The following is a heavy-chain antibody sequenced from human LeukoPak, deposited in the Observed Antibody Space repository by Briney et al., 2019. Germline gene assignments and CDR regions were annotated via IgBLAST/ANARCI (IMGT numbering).Heavy chain of an antibody. V-gene: IGHV4-34*01. CDR2: INHSGST. CDR3: ARGPYYYGSGSYYKLGAGYFDY. J-gene: IGHJ4*02. D-gene: IGHD3-10*01. Sequence: SETLSLTCAVYGGSFSGYYWSWIRQPPGKGLEWIGEINHSGSTNYNPSLKSRVTISVDTSKNQFSLKLSSVTAADTAVYYCARGPYYYGSGSYYKLGAGYFDYWGQGTLVTVSS. CDR1: GGSFSGYY.